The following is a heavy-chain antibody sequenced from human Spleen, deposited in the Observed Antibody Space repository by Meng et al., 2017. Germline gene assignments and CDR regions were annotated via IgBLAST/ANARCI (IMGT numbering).Heavy chain of an antibody. CDR2: IKEDESEK. V-gene: IGHV3-7*01. CDR3: ARDGGYWAFYI. Sequence: GESLKISCAASGFTFSSSWMDWVRQAPGKGLEWVASIKEDESEKYYVDSVKGRFTISRDNAENSLYLQMNSLRDEDTAVYYCARDGGYWAFYIWGQGTMVTVSS. D-gene: IGHD5-12*01. CDR1: GFTFSSSW. J-gene: IGHJ3*02.